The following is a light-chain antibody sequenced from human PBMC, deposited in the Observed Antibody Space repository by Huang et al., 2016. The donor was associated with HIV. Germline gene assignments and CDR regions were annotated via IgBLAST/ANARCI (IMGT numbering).Light chain of an antibody. CDR3: HQYYSSPQT. Sequence: DIVVTQSPGSLALSLGERAAINCTSSQSVFHSSNNKNYLSWYQLKPGQSPQLLIYWASTREFGVPDRFHGTGSGTDFTLTITSLQAEDVAVYYCHQYYSSPQTFGQGTKVEV. J-gene: IGKJ1*01. V-gene: IGKV4-1*01. CDR2: WAS. CDR1: QSVFHSSNNKNY.